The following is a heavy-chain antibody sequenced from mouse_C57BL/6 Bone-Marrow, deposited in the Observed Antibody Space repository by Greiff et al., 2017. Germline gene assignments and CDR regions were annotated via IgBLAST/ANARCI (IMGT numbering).Heavy chain of an antibody. J-gene: IGHJ1*03. Sequence: EVQLQESGGDLVKPGGSLKLSCAASGFTFSSYGMSWVRQTPDKRLEWVATISSGGSYTYYPDSVKGRFTISRDNAKNTLYLQMSSLKSEDTAMYYCARQRYFDVWGTGTTVTVSS. CDR1: GFTFSSYG. CDR3: ARQRYFDV. V-gene: IGHV5-6*01. CDR2: ISSGGSYT.